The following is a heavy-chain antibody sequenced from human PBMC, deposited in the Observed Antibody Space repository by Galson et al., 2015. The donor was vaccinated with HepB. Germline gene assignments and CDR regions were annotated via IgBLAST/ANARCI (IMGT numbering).Heavy chain of an antibody. CDR2: ISGSGGST. CDR1: GFTFSSYA. J-gene: IGHJ3*02. V-gene: IGHV3-23*01. Sequence: SLRLSCAASGFTFSSYAMSWVRQAPGKGLEWVSAISGSGGSTYYADSVKGRFTISRDNSKNTLYLQMNSLRAEDTAVYYCAKGIVVVPAAIGILGAFDIWGQGTMVTVSS. D-gene: IGHD2-2*01. CDR3: AKGIVVVPAAIGILGAFDI.